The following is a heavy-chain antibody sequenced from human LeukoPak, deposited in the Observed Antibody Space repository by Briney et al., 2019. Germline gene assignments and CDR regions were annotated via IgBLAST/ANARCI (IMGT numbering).Heavy chain of an antibody. J-gene: IGHJ4*02. D-gene: IGHD3-22*01. V-gene: IGHV1-46*01. CDR1: GYTFTGYY. CDR2: INPSGGST. CDR3: ARAESEVVIFDY. Sequence: GASVKVSCKASGYTFTGYYMHWVRQAPGQGLEWMGIINPSGGSTSYAQKFQGRVTMTRDTSTSTVYMELSSLRSEDTAVYYCARAESEVVIFDYWGQGTLVTVSS.